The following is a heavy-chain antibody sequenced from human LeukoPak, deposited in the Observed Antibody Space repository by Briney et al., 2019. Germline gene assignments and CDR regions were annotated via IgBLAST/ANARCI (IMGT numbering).Heavy chain of an antibody. J-gene: IGHJ4*02. CDR2: IYSSGTT. Sequence: PSETLSLTCTVSGGSISSYYWSWLRQPAGKGLEWIGRIYSSGTTNYNPSLKSRVTMSIDTTQFSLKLSSVTAADTAVYFCACGVAAAGWLYFDYWGQGSLVTVSS. CDR1: GGSISSYY. CDR3: ACGVAAAGWLYFDY. D-gene: IGHD6-13*01. V-gene: IGHV4-4*07.